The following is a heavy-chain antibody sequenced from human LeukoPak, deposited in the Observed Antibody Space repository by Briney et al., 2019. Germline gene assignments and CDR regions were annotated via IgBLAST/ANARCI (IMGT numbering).Heavy chain of an antibody. CDR2: ISSSSSYI. V-gene: IGHV3-21*01. Sequence: KAGGSLRLSCAASRFTFSDYTMNWVRQAPGKGLQWVSSISSSSSYIYYADSVKGRFTISRDNAKNSLYLQMNSLRAEDTAVYYCARHTNLVRPGADAFAFWGQGTMVTVSS. J-gene: IGHJ3*01. D-gene: IGHD1-14*01. CDR1: RFTFSDYT. CDR3: ARHTNLVRPGADAFAF.